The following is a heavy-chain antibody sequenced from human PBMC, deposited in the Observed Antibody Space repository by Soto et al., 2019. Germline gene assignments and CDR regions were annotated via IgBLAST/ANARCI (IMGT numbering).Heavy chain of an antibody. CDR2: ISAYNGNT. V-gene: IGHV1-18*04. CDR3: ARDLRRYCSGGSCYLRGFDY. J-gene: IGHJ4*02. D-gene: IGHD2-15*01. CDR1: GYTFTSYG. Sequence: QVPLVQSGAEVRKPGASVKVSCKASGYTFTSYGISWVRQAPGQGLEWMGWISAYNGNTNYAQKLQGRVTMTTDTSTSTAYMELRSLRSNDTAVYYCARDLRRYCSGGSCYLRGFDYWGQGTLVTVSS.